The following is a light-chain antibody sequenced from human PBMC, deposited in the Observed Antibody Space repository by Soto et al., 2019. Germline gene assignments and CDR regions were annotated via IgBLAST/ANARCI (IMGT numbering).Light chain of an antibody. CDR1: SSNIGADYD. CDR3: QSFDNRLSGVV. J-gene: IGLJ3*02. Sequence: QSVLTQPPSVSGAPGQRVTISCSGSSSNIGADYDVHWYQRIPGAAPKLLIYGNTNRPSGVPDRFSGSKSDTSASLAITGLQPEDEADYFCQSFDNRLSGVVFGGGTKVTVL. CDR2: GNT. V-gene: IGLV1-40*01.